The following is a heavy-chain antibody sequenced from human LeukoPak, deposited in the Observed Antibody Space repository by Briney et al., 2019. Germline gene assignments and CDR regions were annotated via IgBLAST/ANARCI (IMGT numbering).Heavy chain of an antibody. Sequence: SETLSLTCTVSGGYMENIYWHWIRQPPGKGLEWIGYIYHQAGTEYNPSLKNRVAISVDTSKNQFSLKLSSVTAADTAVYYCAKIKTTFRVVTHAFDIWGQGTIVTVSP. CDR3: AKIKTTFRVVTHAFDI. CDR1: GGYMENIY. V-gene: IGHV4-59*01. CDR2: IYHQAGT. D-gene: IGHD3-9*01. J-gene: IGHJ3*02.